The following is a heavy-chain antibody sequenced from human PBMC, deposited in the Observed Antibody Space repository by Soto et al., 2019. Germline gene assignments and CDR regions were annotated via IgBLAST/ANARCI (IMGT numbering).Heavy chain of an antibody. CDR3: ARVKATLYRHYYFDY. CDR1: RDSIRSTRW. Sequence: SETLSLTCVVSRDSIRSTRWWTWVRQPPGKGLEWIGAIYHIGSTYYNPSLKSRVTISLDKTNNQFSLRLRSLTAADTAVYFCARVKATLYRHYYFDYWGQGTPVTVS. CDR2: IYHIGST. D-gene: IGHD5-12*01. V-gene: IGHV4-4*02. J-gene: IGHJ4*02.